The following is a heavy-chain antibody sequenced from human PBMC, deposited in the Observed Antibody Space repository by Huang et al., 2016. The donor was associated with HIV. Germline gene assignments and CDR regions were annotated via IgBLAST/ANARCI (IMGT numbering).Heavy chain of an antibody. CDR1: GGSFSGYY. Sequence: QVQLQQWGAGLLKPSETLSLTCAVYGGSFSGYYWSWIRQPPGKGLEWIGEINHSGSTNHNPSRKSRVTISVDTSKNQFSLKLNSGTAADTAVYYCARGPDYYDSSGREAFDIWGQGTMVTVSS. J-gene: IGHJ3*02. D-gene: IGHD3-22*01. V-gene: IGHV4-34*01. CDR2: INHSGST. CDR3: ARGPDYYDSSGREAFDI.